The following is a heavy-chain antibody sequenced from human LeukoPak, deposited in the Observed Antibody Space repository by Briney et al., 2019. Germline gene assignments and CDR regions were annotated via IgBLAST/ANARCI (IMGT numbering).Heavy chain of an antibody. Sequence: SETLSLTCTVSGGSISSSSYHWGWIRQPPGKGLEWIGSIYYSGSTYYNPSLKSRVTISVDTSKNQFSLKLSSVIAADTAVYYCARLNWNDVFWYFDYWGQGTLVTVSS. V-gene: IGHV4-39*01. CDR1: GGSISSSSYH. J-gene: IGHJ4*02. CDR3: ARLNWNDVFWYFDY. D-gene: IGHD1-1*01. CDR2: IYYSGST.